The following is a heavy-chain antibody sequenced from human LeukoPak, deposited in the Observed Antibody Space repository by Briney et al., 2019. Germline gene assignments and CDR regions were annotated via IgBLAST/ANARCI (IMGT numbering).Heavy chain of an antibody. D-gene: IGHD3-3*01. CDR2: IWFDESSR. V-gene: IGHV3-33*08. Sequence: GGSLRLSCAASGFIFSDHYMDWVRQAPGKGLEWVAVIWFDESSRYYADSLKGRFTISRDNSKNTVYLQVNSLRAEDTAVYYCARGDFWSGSQGYYFAYWGQGTLVTVSS. CDR3: ARGDFWSGSQGYYFAY. J-gene: IGHJ4*02. CDR1: GFIFSDHY.